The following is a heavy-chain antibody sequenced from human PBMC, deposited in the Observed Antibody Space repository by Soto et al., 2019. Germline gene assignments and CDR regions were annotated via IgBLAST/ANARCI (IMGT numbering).Heavy chain of an antibody. D-gene: IGHD3-22*01. CDR2: VSGSGGTT. CDR1: GFTFSSYA. CDR3: AKWYYYDSRPRKYFDY. V-gene: IGHV3-23*01. J-gene: IGHJ4*02. Sequence: EVQLLESGGGLVQPGGSVRLSCAASGFTFSSYAMSWVRQAPGKGLEWVSAVSGSGGTTYYADSVKGRFTISRDNSKSTVYLQMNSLRVEDTAVYYCAKWYYYDSRPRKYFDYWGQGTLVIVSS.